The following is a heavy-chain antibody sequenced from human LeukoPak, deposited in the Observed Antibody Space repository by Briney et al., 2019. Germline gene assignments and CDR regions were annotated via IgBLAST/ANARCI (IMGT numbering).Heavy chain of an antibody. CDR1: GYSFTGFH. J-gene: IGHJ1*01. CDR3: ARYDYSNLDMAEYFQH. V-gene: IGHV1-2*02. D-gene: IGHD4-11*01. Sequence: ASVKVSCKASGYSFTGFHMHWVRQAPGQGLEWMGWISPNSGGTKCAQKFQGRVTMTRDTSISTAYMELSSLRSDDTAFYYCARYDYSNLDMAEYFQHWGQGTLVTVSS. CDR2: ISPNSGGT.